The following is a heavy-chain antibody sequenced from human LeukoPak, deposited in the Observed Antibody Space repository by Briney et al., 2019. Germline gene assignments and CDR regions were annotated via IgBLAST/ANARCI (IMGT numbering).Heavy chain of an antibody. CDR3: ASEVAEYYYDSSGYSNDAFDI. CDR1: GYTFTSYY. J-gene: IGHJ3*02. CDR2: INPNSGGT. D-gene: IGHD3-22*01. Sequence: ASVKVSCKASGYTFTSYYMHWVRQAPGQGLEWMGWINPNSGGTNYAQKFQGRVTMTRDTSISTAYMELSRLRSDDTAVYYCASEVAEYYYDSSGYSNDAFDIWGQGTMVTVSS. V-gene: IGHV1-2*02.